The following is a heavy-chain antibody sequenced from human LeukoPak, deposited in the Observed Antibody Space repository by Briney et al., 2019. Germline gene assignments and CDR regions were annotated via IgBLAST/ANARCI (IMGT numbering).Heavy chain of an antibody. J-gene: IGHJ4*02. D-gene: IGHD2-2*01. V-gene: IGHV3-30*02. Sequence: LSGGSLRLSCAASGFTFSNYGMHWVRQAPGKGLEWVAFIRYDGSDKYYADSVKGRFTISRDNSKNTLYLQMNSLRAEDTAVYYCAKDRGVVVPGSLDYWGQGTLVTVSS. CDR3: AKDRGVVVPGSLDY. CDR1: GFTFSNYG. CDR2: IRYDGSDK.